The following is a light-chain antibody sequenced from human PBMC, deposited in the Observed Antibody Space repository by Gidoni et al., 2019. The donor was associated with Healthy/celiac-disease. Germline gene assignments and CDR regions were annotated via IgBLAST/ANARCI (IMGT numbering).Light chain of an antibody. J-gene: IGKJ4*01. CDR1: HSVSSSY. Sequence: EIVLTQSPGTLSLSPGERATLSCRASHSVSSSYLAWYQQKPGQAHRLLIYGAYSRATGIPDKFSGSGLWTDFTLTISRLEPEDFAVYYCQQYCSSNTFGGGTKVEIK. CDR3: QQYCSSNT. V-gene: IGKV3-20*01. CDR2: GAY.